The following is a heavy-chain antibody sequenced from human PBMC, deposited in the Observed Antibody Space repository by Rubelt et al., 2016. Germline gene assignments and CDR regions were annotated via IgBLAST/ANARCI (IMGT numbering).Heavy chain of an antibody. D-gene: IGHD3-9*01. V-gene: IGHV4-39*01. Sequence: QLLLQESGPGLVKPSETLSLTCSVSGGSIRSSSLFWAWIRQPPGKGLECIGSVFYSGTTYYNASLKSRVTISVDTSKNQFSLKLSSVTGADTAVYYCARPRLPDYYTTFDYWGQGSLVTVSS. CDR2: VFYSGTT. J-gene: IGHJ4*02. CDR3: ARPRLPDYYTTFDY. CDR1: GGSIRSSSLF.